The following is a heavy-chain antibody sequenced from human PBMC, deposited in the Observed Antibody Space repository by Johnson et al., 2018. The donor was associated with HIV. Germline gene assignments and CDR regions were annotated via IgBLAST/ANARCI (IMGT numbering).Heavy chain of an antibody. J-gene: IGHJ3*02. V-gene: IGHV3-13*01. D-gene: IGHD5-24*01. Sequence: VQLVESGGGLVQPGGSLRLSCAASGFTFGSYDMHWVRQAAGKRLEWVSAIGTAGDTYYPGSVKGRFTISRENAKNSLYLQMNSLRAGDTAVYFCARRDPWVENGAFDIWGQGTMVTVSS. CDR2: IGTAGDT. CDR1: GFTFGSYD. CDR3: ARRDPWVENGAFDI.